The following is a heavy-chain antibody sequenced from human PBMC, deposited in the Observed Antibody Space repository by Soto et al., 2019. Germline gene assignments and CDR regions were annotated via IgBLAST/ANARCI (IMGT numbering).Heavy chain of an antibody. CDR3: VASVFSFDY. J-gene: IGHJ4*01. CDR2: ISYDGTNE. V-gene: IGHV3-30*01. CDR1: GFTFSTSA. D-gene: IGHD2-21*01. Sequence: HVQLVESGGGVVQPGRSLRLSCAASGFTFSTSAMHWVRQAPGKGLEWVAVISYDGTNEHYEDSVKGRFTVSRDNSRNTLXXXXXXXXXXXXXXXXCVASVFSFDY.